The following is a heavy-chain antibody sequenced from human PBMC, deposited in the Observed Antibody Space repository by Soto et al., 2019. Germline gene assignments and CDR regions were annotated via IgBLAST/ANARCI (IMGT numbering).Heavy chain of an antibody. V-gene: IGHV2-5*02. D-gene: IGHD6-13*01. CDR2: IYWDDDK. CDR3: AHYSCSSLSWYFDL. Sequence: QITLKESGPTLVKPTQTLTLTCTFSGFSLSTSGVGVGWIRQPPGKALEWLALIYWDDDKRYSPSLKSRLTITKDTSKTKVVLTITNMDPVDTATYYCAHYSCSSLSWYFDLWGRDTLVTVSS. CDR1: GFSLSTSGVG. J-gene: IGHJ2*01.